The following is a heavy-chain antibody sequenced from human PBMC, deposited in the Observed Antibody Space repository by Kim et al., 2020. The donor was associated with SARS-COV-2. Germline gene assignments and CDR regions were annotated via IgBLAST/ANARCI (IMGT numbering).Heavy chain of an antibody. V-gene: IGHV1-69*06. J-gene: IGHJ6*02. D-gene: IGHD1-26*01. CDR3: AREIVSYYYYYYYYGMDV. CDR2: IIPIFGTA. CDR1: GGTFSSYA. Sequence: SVKVSCKASGGTFSSYAISWVRQAPGQGLEWMGGIIPIFGTANYAQKFQGRVTITADKSTSTAYMELSSLRSEDTAVYYCAREIVSYYYYYYYYGMDVWGQGTTVTVSS.